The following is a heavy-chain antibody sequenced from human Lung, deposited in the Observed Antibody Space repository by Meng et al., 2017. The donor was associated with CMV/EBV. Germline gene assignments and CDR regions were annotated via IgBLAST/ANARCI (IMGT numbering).Heavy chain of an antibody. J-gene: IGHJ4*02. V-gene: IGHV4-30-4*01. CDR3: ARGSNTAMAYFDS. Sequence: QLHHPWSGPGLVRASPSLSLTCTVSGGSITGGDYYWSWIRQPPGKGLEWIGCVYYTGGTYDNPSLKSRLSMSVDTSNNQFFLNLTSVTAADTAFYFCARGSNTAMAYFDSWGLGTLVTVSS. CDR1: GGSITGGDYY. D-gene: IGHD5-18*01. CDR2: VYYTGGT.